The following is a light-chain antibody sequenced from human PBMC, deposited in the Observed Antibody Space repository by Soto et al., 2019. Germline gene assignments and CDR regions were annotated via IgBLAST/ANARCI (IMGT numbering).Light chain of an antibody. CDR2: GAS. J-gene: IGKJ4*01. Sequence: EIVLTQSPDTLSLPPGERATLSCRASQSVSNNYLAWYQQKPGQAPRLLIYGASSRATGIPDRFSGSGSGTDFTLTISRLEPEDFAVYYCQQYGSSPLTFGGGTKVDIK. V-gene: IGKV3-20*01. CDR1: QSVSNNY. CDR3: QQYGSSPLT.